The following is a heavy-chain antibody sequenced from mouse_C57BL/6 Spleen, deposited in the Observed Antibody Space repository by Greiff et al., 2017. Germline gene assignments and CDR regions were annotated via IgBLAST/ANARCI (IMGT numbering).Heavy chain of an antibody. D-gene: IGHD2-3*01. V-gene: IGHV1-42*01. J-gene: IGHJ2*01. CDR3: ARDGLDY. Sequence: EVKLVESGPELVKPGASVKISCKASGYSFTGYYMNWVKQSPEKSLEWIGEINPSTGGTTYNQKFKAKATLTVDKSSSTAYMQLKSLTSEDSAVYYCARDGLDYWGQGTTLTVSS. CDR1: GYSFTGYY. CDR2: INPSTGGT.